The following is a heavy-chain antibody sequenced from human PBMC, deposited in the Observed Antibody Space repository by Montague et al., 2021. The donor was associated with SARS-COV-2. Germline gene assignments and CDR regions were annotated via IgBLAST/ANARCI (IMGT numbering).Heavy chain of an antibody. CDR3: ARDAFNADCSGGSCYSIYYYGMDV. CDR2: IKQDGSEK. J-gene: IGHJ6*02. CDR1: GFTFSSYW. Sequence: SLRLSCAASGFTFSSYWMSWVRQAPGKGLEWVANIKQDGSEKYYVDSVEGRFTISRDNAKNSLYLQMNSLRAEDTAVYYCARDAFNADCSGGSCYSIYYYGMDVWGQGTTVTVSS. V-gene: IGHV3-7*01. D-gene: IGHD2-15*01.